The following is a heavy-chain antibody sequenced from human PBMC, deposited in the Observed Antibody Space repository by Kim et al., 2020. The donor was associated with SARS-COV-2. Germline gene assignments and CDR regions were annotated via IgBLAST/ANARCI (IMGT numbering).Heavy chain of an antibody. CDR1: GFTFSSYA. J-gene: IGHJ6*02. CDR3: ATSGSGSYYYYGMDV. D-gene: IGHD3-10*01. CDR2: ISAAGCNK. Sequence: GGSLRLSCVASGFTFSSYAMHWVRQGRGNVWAWVAVISAAGCNKYYADSVEGRFTISRDNSKNTLYLQMNSLRAEDTAVYYCATSGSGSYYYYGMDVWGQGTTVTVSS. V-gene: IGHV3-30-3*01.